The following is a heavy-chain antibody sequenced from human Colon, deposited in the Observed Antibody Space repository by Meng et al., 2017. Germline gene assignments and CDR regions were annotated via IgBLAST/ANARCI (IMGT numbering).Heavy chain of an antibody. V-gene: IGHV1-2*06. D-gene: IGHD6-19*01. J-gene: IGHJ4*02. CDR3: AKIHLGDSGLDY. CDR2: INADSGGT. CDR1: GYSLSGYY. Sequence: QVQHGQSGAEVKKPGASVNVPCKASGYSLSGYYMHWVRQVPGQGLEWMGRINADSGGTNYAEKFQGRVTLTRDTSINTAYMEVTSLRSDDTAVYYCAKIHLGDSGLDYWGQGTLVTVSS.